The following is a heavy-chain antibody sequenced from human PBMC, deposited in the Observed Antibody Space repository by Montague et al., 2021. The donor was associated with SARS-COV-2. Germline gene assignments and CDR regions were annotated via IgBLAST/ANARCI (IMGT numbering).Heavy chain of an antibody. V-gene: IGHV4-59*01. J-gene: IGHJ6*01. CDR3: ARDSDYYDSSAGYYYGKDV. Sequence: SETLSLTCTVSGGSISSYYWSWIRQPPGKGLEWIGYIYYSGSTNYNPSLKSRVTISVDTSKNQFSLKLSSVAAADTAVYYCARDSDYYDSSAGYYYGKDVWGQGTKVTVSS. D-gene: IGHD3-22*01. CDR2: IYYSGST. CDR1: GGSISSYY.